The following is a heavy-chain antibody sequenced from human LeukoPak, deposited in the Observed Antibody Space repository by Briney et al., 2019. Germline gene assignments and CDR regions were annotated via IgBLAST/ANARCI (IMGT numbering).Heavy chain of an antibody. D-gene: IGHD2-8*01. CDR3: AREMDSNWFDP. J-gene: IGHJ5*02. Sequence: SETLSLTCTVSGYSISSGYYWGWIRQPAGKGLEWIGRIYTSGSTNYNPSLKSRVTMSVDTSKNQFSLKLSSVTAADTAVYYCAREMDSNWFDPWGQGTLVTVSS. CDR1: GYSISSGYY. V-gene: IGHV4-4*07. CDR2: IYTSGST.